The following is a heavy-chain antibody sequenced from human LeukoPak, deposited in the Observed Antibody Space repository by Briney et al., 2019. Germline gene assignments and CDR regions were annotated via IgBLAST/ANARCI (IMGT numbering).Heavy chain of an antibody. CDR1: GRPVSNGIYE. D-gene: IGHD5-18*01. CDR2: IDYSGST. CDR3: ARGAWIQESNYGMDV. J-gene: IGHJ6*02. Sequence: SETLSLTCTVSGRPVSNGIYELSWIPQPPGNGLDWVGYIDYSGSTNYNPSLKSRVTISVDTSKNQFSLKLSSVTAADTAVYYCARGAWIQESNYGMDVWGQGTTVTVSS. V-gene: IGHV4-61*01.